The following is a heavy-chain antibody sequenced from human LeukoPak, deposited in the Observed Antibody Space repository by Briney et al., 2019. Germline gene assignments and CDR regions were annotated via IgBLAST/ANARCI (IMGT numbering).Heavy chain of an antibody. J-gene: IGHJ4*02. CDR2: IKPDGGEK. CDR1: GFTFSSYW. Sequence: GGSLRLSCAASGFTFSSYWMTWVRQAPGKGLEWVANIKPDGGEKSYVDSVKGRFTISRDNAKNSLYLQMNSLRVEDTAVYYCAGQPAVIDLDYWGQGNLVTVSS. D-gene: IGHD2-21*01. V-gene: IGHV3-7*01. CDR3: AGQPAVIDLDY.